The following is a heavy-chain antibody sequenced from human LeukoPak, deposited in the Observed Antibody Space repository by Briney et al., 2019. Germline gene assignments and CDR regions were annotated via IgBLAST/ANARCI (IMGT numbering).Heavy chain of an antibody. D-gene: IGHD2-15*01. J-gene: IGHJ4*02. CDR1: GGFFSGYY. CDR2: INHSGST. Sequence: PSETLSLTCAVYGGFFSGYYWSWIRQPPGKGLEWIGEINHSGSTNYNPSLKSRVTISVDSSKNQFSLKLSSVTAADTAVYYCARSGPVDCSGCSCYEGYWGQGTLVTVSS. V-gene: IGHV4-34*01. CDR3: ARSGPVDCSGCSCYEGY.